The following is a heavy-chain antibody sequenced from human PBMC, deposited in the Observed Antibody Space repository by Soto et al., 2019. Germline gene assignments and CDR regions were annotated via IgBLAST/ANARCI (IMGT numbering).Heavy chain of an antibody. D-gene: IGHD2-21*02. V-gene: IGHV3-30*18. Sequence: QVQLVESGGGVVQPGRSLRLSCAASGFTFSSYGMHWVRQAPGKGLEWVAVISYDGSNKYYADSVKGRFTISRDTSKNTLYLQMNSLRAEDTAVYYCAKDDYEVTVVTPIYFFHYWGQGSLVTVSS. CDR3: AKDDYEVTVVTPIYFFHY. CDR1: GFTFSSYG. CDR2: ISYDGSNK. J-gene: IGHJ4*02.